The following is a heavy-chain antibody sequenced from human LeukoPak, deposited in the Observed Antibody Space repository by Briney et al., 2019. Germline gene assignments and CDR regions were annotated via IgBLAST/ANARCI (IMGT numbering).Heavy chain of an antibody. CDR2: ISWNSGSI. Sequence: AGGSLRLSCAASGFTFDDYAMHWVRQAPGKGLEWVSGISWNSGSIGYADSVKGRFTISRDNAKNSLYLQMNSLRAEDTALYYCAKAGTPDGDWYFDLWGRGTLVTVSS. J-gene: IGHJ2*01. V-gene: IGHV3-9*01. CDR1: GFTFDDYA. CDR3: AKAGTPDGDWYFDL.